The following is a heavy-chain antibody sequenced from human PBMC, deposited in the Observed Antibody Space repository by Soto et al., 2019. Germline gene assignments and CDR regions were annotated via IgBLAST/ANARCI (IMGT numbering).Heavy chain of an antibody. Sequence: SDTLSLTCTVSGGSISSYYWSWIRQPPGKGLEWIGYIYYSGSTNYNPSLKSRVTISVDTSKNQFSLKLSSVTAADTAVYYCARERITMVRGVIAPSYYFDYWGQGTLVTVSS. CDR3: ARERITMVRGVIAPSYYFDY. CDR2: IYYSGST. D-gene: IGHD3-10*01. CDR1: GGSISSYY. V-gene: IGHV4-59*01. J-gene: IGHJ4*02.